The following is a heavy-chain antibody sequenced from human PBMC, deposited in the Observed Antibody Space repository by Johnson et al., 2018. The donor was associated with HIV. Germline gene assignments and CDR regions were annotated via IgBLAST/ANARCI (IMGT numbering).Heavy chain of an antibody. D-gene: IGHD6-19*01. CDR1: GFTFSSYA. CDR3: AKVIAVAGRPDAFDV. Sequence: QMQLVESGGGVVQPGRSLRLSCAASGFTFSSYAMHWVRQAPGKGLEWVSGIYSGGRTYYADSVKGRFTISRDNSKKTLHLQMSSLRGDDTAVYYCAKVIAVAGRPDAFDVWGQGTIVTVSS. V-gene: IGHV3-NL1*01. J-gene: IGHJ3*01. CDR2: IYSGGRT.